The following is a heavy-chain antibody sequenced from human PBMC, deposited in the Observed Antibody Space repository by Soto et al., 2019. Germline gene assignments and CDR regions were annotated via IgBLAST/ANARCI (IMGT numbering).Heavy chain of an antibody. J-gene: IGHJ4*02. V-gene: IGHV4-31*03. CDR1: GGSISRSVYY. CDR2: IYYAGST. CDR3: ARGLKTLYYFDS. Sequence: QVQLQESGPGLVKSSQTLSLTCSVSGGSISRSVYYWTWLRQHPGKGLEWIGHIYYAGSTYSNPSLKSRLAMSLDTSKNQFSMKLTSVTAADTAIYYCARGLKTLYYFDSWGQGTLVSVSS.